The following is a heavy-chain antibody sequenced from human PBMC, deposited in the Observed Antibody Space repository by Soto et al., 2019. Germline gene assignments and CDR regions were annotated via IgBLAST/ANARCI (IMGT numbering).Heavy chain of an antibody. Sequence: SVKVSCKASGGTFSSYTISWVRHAPGQGLEWMGRISPILGIANYAQKFQGKVTRTAEKSPSTACMELRSLRFEDTDVYYCASPLEYRRLDESKYYFDYWGQGTLVTVSS. CDR1: GGTFSSYT. CDR2: ISPILGIA. D-gene: IGHD2-2*02. V-gene: IGHV1-69*02. CDR3: ASPLEYRRLDESKYYFDY. J-gene: IGHJ4*02.